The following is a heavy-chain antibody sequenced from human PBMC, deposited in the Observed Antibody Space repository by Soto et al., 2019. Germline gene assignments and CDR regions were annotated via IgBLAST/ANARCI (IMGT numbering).Heavy chain of an antibody. D-gene: IGHD1-26*01. J-gene: IGHJ4*02. CDR2: INSDGSST. CDR1: GFTFSSYW. Sequence: GGFLRLSCAASGFTFSSYWMHWVRQAPGKGLVWVSRINSDGSSTSYADSVKGRFTISRDNAKNTLYLQMNSLRAEDTAVYYCARVSRGSYQVLYDYWGQGTLVNVSS. CDR3: ARVSRGSYQVLYDY. V-gene: IGHV3-74*01.